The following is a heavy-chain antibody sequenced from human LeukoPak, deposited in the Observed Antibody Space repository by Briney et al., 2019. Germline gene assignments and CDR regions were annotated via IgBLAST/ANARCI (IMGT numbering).Heavy chain of an antibody. J-gene: IGHJ4*02. CDR1: GFTFSSYA. V-gene: IGHV3-23*01. Sequence: GGSLRLSCAASGFTFSSYAMSWVRQAPGKGLEWVSSISSTGVTTSYADSVKGRSTISRDNSKNTLYLQMNSLRAEDTAVYYCAKDLSSYGGISDPRDNYFDYWGQGTLVTVSS. CDR2: ISSTGVTT. CDR3: AKDLSSYGGISDPRDNYFDY. D-gene: IGHD4-23*01.